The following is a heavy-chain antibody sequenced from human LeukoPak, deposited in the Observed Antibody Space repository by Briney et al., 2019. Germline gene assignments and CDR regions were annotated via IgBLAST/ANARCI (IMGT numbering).Heavy chain of an antibody. CDR1: GGTFSGYA. V-gene: IGHV1-69*05. D-gene: IGHD2-8*01. J-gene: IGHJ4*02. CDR2: IIPIFGTA. CDR3: ARGLIPLYYFDY. Sequence: SVKVSCKASGGTFSGYAISWVRQAPGQGLEWMGGIIPIFGTANYAQKFQGRVTITTDESTSTAYMELSSLRSEDTAVYYCARGLIPLYYFDYWGQGTLVTVSS.